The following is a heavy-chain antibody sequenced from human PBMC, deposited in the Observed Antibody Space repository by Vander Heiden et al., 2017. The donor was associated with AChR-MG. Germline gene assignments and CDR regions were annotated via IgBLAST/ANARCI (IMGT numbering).Heavy chain of an antibody. CDR3: AREVGCSSTSCYTDFDY. V-gene: IGHV1-2*02. Sequence: QVQLVQSGAEVKKPGASVKVSCKASGYTFTGYYMHWVRQAPGQGLEWMGWINPNSGGTNYAQKFQGRVTMTRDTSISTAYMELSRLRSDDTAVYYCAREVGCSSTSCYTDFDYWGQGTLVTVSS. CDR1: GYTFTGYY. D-gene: IGHD2-2*02. J-gene: IGHJ4*02. CDR2: INPNSGGT.